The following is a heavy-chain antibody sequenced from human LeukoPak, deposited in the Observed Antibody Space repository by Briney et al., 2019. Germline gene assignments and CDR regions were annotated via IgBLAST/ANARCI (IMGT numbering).Heavy chain of an antibody. D-gene: IGHD3-10*01. V-gene: IGHV3-21*01. CDR1: GFTFSSYA. CDR3: AREPGFGEPPNY. J-gene: IGHJ4*02. CDR2: ISSSSSYI. Sequence: PGGSLRLSCAASGFTFSSYAMSWVRQAPGKGLEWVSSISSSSSYIYYADSVKGRFTISRDNAKNSLYLQMNSLRAEDTAVYYCAREPGFGEPPNYWGQGTLVTVSS.